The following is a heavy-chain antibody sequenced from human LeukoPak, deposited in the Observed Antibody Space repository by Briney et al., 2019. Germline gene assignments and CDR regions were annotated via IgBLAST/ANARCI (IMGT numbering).Heavy chain of an antibody. CDR1: EFTFSNYA. CDR3: TKGTIWLPFDY. CDR2: ISGSGGST. V-gene: IGHV3-23*01. Sequence: PGGSLRLSCAASEFTFSNYAMRWARQAPGKGLEWVSAISGSGGSTYYADSVKGRFTISRDNSKNTLYLQMNSLRAEDTAVYYCTKGTIWLPFDYWGQGTLVTVSS. D-gene: IGHD5-18*01. J-gene: IGHJ4*02.